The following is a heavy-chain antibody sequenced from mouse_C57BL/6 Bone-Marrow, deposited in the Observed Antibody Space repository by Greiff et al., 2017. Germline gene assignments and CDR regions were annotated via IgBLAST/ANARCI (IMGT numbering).Heavy chain of an antibody. V-gene: IGHV1-85*01. CDR3: SRKDYDYDYAMDY. J-gene: IGHJ4*01. Sequence: QVQLKESGPELVKPGASVKLSCKASGYTFTSYDINWVKQRPGQGLEWIGWIYPRDGSTKYNEKFKGQATLTVDTSSSTAYMELHSLTSEDSAVYFCSRKDYDYDYAMDYWGQGTSVTVSS. D-gene: IGHD2-4*01. CDR2: IYPRDGST. CDR1: GYTFTSYD.